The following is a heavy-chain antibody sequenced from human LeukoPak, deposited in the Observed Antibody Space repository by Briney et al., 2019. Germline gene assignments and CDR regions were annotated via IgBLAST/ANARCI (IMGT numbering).Heavy chain of an antibody. D-gene: IGHD3-22*01. Sequence: ASVKVSCKASGYTFTSYDINWVRQATGQGLEWMGWMNPNSGNTGYAQKFQGRVTITRNTSISTAYMELSSLRSEDTAVNYWLSGGDSIGYSLYYWGQGTLVTVSS. CDR2: MNPNSGNT. CDR3: LSGGDSIGYSLYY. CDR1: GYTFTSYD. J-gene: IGHJ4*02. V-gene: IGHV1-8*03.